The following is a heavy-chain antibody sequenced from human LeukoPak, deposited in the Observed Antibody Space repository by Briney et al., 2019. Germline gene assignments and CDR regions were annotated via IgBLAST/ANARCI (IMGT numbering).Heavy chain of an antibody. D-gene: IGHD4-17*01. V-gene: IGHV4-59*01. CDR3: AGRANDYGDYAALAQGVHDY. CDR1: GGSISSYY. Sequence: SETLSLTCTVSGGSISSYYWSWIRQPPRKGLEWIGYIYYSGSTNYNPSLKSRVTISVDTSKNQFSLKLSSVTAADTAVYYCAGRANDYGDYAALAQGVHDYWGQGTLVTVSS. J-gene: IGHJ4*02. CDR2: IYYSGST.